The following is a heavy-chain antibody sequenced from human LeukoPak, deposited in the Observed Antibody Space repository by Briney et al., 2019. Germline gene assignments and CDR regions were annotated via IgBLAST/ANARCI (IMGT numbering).Heavy chain of an antibody. CDR2: IKQDGSET. CDR3: ASYAASDTAGSDR. Sequence: GGSLRLSCAASGLTFSSCWMTWVRQAPGKGLEWVANIKQDGSETYYVDSVRGRFAISRDNAKNSLYLQMNSLRAEDTAVYYCASYAASDTAGSDRWGQGTLVTVSS. V-gene: IGHV3-7*01. CDR1: GLTFSSCW. D-gene: IGHD3-10*01. J-gene: IGHJ5*02.